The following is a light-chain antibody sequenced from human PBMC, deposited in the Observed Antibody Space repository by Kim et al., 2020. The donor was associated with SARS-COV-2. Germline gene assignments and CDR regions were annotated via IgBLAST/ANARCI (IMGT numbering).Light chain of an antibody. CDR3: QQRSNWPLT. CDR1: QSVSSY. Sequence: EIVLTQSPATLSLSPGERATLSCSASQSVSSYLAWYQQKPGQAPRLLIYNASNRATGIPARFSGSGSGTDFNLTISSLEPEDFAVYYCQQRSNWPLTFGGGTKVDIK. CDR2: NAS. J-gene: IGKJ4*01. V-gene: IGKV3-11*01.